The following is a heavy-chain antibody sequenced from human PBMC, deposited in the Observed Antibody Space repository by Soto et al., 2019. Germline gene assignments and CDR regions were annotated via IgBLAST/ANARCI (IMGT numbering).Heavy chain of an antibody. CDR2: VYYSGNT. D-gene: IGHD5-18*01. J-gene: IGHJ4*02. CDR3: ARARYNYFDY. V-gene: IGHV4-59*01. Sequence: SETLSLTCTVSGGSISSFSWSWIRQPPGKGLEYIGNVYYSGNTNYNPSLKSRVIVSVDTSKNQFSLRLSSVTAADTAVYYCARARYNYFDYWGQGTPVTVST. CDR1: GGSISSFS.